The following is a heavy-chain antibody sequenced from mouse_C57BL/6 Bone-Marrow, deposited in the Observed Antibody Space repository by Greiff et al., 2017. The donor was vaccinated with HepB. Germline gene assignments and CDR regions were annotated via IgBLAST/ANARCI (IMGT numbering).Heavy chain of an antibody. Sequence: VQLQQSGAELVRPGTSVKMSCKASGYTFTNYWIGWAKQRPGHGLEWIGDIYPGGGYTNYNEKFKGKATLTADKSSSTAYMQFSSLTSEDSAIYYCARLGYYSSSYWYFDVWGTGTTVTVSS. D-gene: IGHD1-1*01. CDR3: ARLGYYSSSYWYFDV. CDR1: GYTFTNYW. J-gene: IGHJ1*03. CDR2: IYPGGGYT. V-gene: IGHV1-63*01.